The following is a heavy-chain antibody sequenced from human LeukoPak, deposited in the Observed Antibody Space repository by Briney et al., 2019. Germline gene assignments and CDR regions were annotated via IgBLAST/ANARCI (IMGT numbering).Heavy chain of an antibody. CDR3: ARERSGSYDEHFDY. J-gene: IGHJ4*02. V-gene: IGHV4-59*12. D-gene: IGHD3-10*01. CDR2: IYCSGST. CDR1: GGSISSYY. Sequence: PSETLSLTCTVSGGSISSYYWSWIRQPPGKGLEWIGYIYCSGSTNYNPSLKSRVTISVDTSKNQFSLKLSSVTAADTAVYYCARERSGSYDEHFDYWGQGTLVTVSS.